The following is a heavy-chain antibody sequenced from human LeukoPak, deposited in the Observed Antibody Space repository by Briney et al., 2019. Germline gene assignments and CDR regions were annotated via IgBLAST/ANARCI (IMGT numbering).Heavy chain of an antibody. D-gene: IGHD3-9*01. V-gene: IGHV3-74*01. Sequence: PGGSLRLSCAACGFSFSKYWMHWVRQTPGEGLVWVSRIKEDGTYTSYADSVKGRFTVSRDNARNTVFLQMNSLRAEDTAVYYCARDFDMGITPGDDFDFWGQGTLVTVSS. CDR1: GFSFSKYW. CDR2: IKEDGTYT. CDR3: ARDFDMGITPGDDFDF. J-gene: IGHJ4*02.